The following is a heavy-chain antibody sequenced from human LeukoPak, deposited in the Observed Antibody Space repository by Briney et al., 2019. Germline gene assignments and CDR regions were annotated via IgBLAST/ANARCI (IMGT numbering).Heavy chain of an antibody. J-gene: IGHJ3*02. CDR3: ARYRSGGVGEYNDAFDI. Sequence: SETLSLTCTVSGGSISSYYWSWIRQPPGKGLEWIGYIYYSGSTNYNPSLKSRVTISVDTSKNQFSLKLSSVTAADTAVYYCARYRSGGVGEYNDAFDIWGQGTMVTVSS. CDR1: GGSISSYY. CDR2: IYYSGST. D-gene: IGHD3-10*01. V-gene: IGHV4-59*01.